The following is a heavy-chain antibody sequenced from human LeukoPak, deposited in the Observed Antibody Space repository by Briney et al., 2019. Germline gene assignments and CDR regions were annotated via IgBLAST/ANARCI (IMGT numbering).Heavy chain of an antibody. D-gene: IGHD5-12*01. J-gene: IGHJ3*02. CDR2: INTNTGNP. CDR1: GYTFTSYA. Sequence: GASVKVSCKASGYTFTSYAMNWVRQAPGQGLEWMGWINTNTGNPTYAQGFTGRFVFSLDTSVSTAYLQISSLKAEDTAVYYCARSSPPFPHKVATRVAFDIWGQGTMVTVSS. CDR3: ARSSPPFPHKVATRVAFDI. V-gene: IGHV7-4-1*02.